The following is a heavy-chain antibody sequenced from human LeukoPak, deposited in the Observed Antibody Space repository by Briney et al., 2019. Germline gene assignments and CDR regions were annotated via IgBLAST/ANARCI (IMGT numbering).Heavy chain of an antibody. CDR2: IYYSGST. CDR3: ARVDYYSMDV. CDR1: GGSIRNYY. V-gene: IGHV4-59*01. J-gene: IGHJ6*03. Sequence: SETLSLTCTVSGGSIRNYYWSWIRQPPGKGLEWIGYIYYSGSTNHNPSLKSRVTISVDTSKRQFSLKLSSVTAADTAVYYCARVDYYSMDVWGQGTTVTVSS.